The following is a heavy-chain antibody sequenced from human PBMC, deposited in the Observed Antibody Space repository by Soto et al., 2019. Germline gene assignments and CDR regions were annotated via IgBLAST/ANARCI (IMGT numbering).Heavy chain of an antibody. V-gene: IGHV4-39*01. Sequence: TLQMQSVTCTVADGYISNSGYHCSCISQPPGKGREWIGSIYYSGSTYYNPSLKSRVTISVDTSKNQFSLKLSSVTAADTAVYYCARPHSFLYWFDPWGQGTLVTVSS. D-gene: IGHD3-3*01. J-gene: IGHJ5*02. CDR2: IYYSGST. CDR1: DGYISNSGYH. CDR3: ARPHSFLYWFDP.